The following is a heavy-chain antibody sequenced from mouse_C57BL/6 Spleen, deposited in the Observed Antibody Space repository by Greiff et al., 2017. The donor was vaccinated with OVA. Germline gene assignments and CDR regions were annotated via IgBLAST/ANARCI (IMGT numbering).Heavy chain of an antibody. J-gene: IGHJ2*01. CDR2: ISSGGSYT. CDR3: ARQNYGSRNFDY. CDR1: GFTFSSYG. D-gene: IGHD1-1*01. V-gene: IGHV5-6*01. Sequence: EVKLVESGGDLVKPGGSLKLSCAASGFTFSSYGMSWVRQTPDKRLEWVATISSGGSYTYYPDSVKGRFTISRDNAKNTLYLQMGSLKSEDTAMYYCARQNYGSRNFDYWGQGTTLTVSS.